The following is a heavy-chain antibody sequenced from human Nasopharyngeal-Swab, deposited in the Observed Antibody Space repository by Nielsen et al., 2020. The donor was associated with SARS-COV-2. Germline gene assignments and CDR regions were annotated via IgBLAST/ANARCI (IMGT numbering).Heavy chain of an antibody. CDR3: ARGDYSNYVDYYYYYMDV. Sequence: GESLKISCAASGFTFSDYYMSWIRQAPGKGLEWVSYISSSGSTIYYADSVKGRFTISRDNAKNTLYLQMNSLRAEDTAVYYCARGDYSNYVDYYYYYMDVWGKGTTVTVSS. V-gene: IGHV3-11*04. CDR1: GFTFSDYY. J-gene: IGHJ6*03. CDR2: ISSSGSTI. D-gene: IGHD4-11*01.